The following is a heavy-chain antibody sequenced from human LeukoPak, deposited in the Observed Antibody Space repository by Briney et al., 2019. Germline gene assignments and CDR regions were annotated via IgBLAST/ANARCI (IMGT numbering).Heavy chain of an antibody. CDR2: IYYSGST. D-gene: IGHD1-7*01. CDR1: GGSISSSSYY. Sequence: SETLSLTCTVSGGSISSSSYYWGWIRQPPGKGLEWVGSIYYSGSTYYNPSLKGRVTISVDTSKNQFSLKLSSVTAADMAVYYCARGFITGTSRGYFDYWGQGTLVTVSS. J-gene: IGHJ4*02. CDR3: ARGFITGTSRGYFDY. V-gene: IGHV4-39*07.